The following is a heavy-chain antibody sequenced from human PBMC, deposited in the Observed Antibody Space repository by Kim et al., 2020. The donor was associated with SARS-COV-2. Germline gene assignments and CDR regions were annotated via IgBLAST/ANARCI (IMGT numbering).Heavy chain of an antibody. CDR1: GYTFTGYY. J-gene: IGHJ4*02. CDR3: ARAAPGVFRVTVGY. CDR2: INPNSGGT. D-gene: IGHD3-3*01. V-gene: IGHV1-2*02. Sequence: ASVKVSCKASGYTFTGYYMHWVRQAPGQGLEWMGWINPNSGGTNYAQKFQGRVTMTRDTSISTAYMELSRLRSDYTAVYYCARAAPGVFRVTVGYWGQGTLVTVSS.